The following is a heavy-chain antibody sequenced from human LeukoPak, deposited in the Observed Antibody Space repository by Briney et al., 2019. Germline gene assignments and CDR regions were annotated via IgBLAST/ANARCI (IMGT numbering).Heavy chain of an antibody. V-gene: IGHV3-21*01. D-gene: IGHD6-25*01. CDR3: ARDFSSGSI. CDR2: ITPSGSYI. CDR1: GFTFSTYS. Sequence: GGSLRLSCAASGFTFSTYSMNWVRQAPGKGLEWVSSITPSGSYIYYATSVKGRFTISRDNAKNSLYLQMNSLRAEDAAVYYCARDFSSGSIWGQGTMVTVSS. J-gene: IGHJ3*02.